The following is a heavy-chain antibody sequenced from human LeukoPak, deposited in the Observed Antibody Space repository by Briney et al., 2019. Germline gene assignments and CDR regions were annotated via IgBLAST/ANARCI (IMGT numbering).Heavy chain of an antibody. Sequence: GGSLRLSCAASGFTFSSYSMRWVRQAPGKGLEWVAFIRYDGSNKYYADSVKGRFTISRDNSKNTLYLQMNSLRAEDTAVYYCAKEPRELLWFGGIPIDYWGQGTLVTVSS. CDR2: IRYDGSNK. J-gene: IGHJ4*02. D-gene: IGHD3-10*01. CDR3: AKEPRELLWFGGIPIDY. V-gene: IGHV3-30*02. CDR1: GFTFSSYS.